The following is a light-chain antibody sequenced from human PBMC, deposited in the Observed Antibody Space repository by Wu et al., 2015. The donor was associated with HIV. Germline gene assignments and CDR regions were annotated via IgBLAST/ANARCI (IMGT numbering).Light chain of an antibody. Sequence: EIVLTQSPGTLSLSPGETATLSCRATEYISSSFVAWYQQKVGQTPRLLIYHASTRAAGISDRFSGGRSGTDFTPTISGLEPEDFAVYYCQQYSTSLLTFGGGTKVEI. CDR1: EYISSSF. J-gene: IGKJ4*01. CDR2: HAS. V-gene: IGKV3-20*01. CDR3: QQYSTSLLT.